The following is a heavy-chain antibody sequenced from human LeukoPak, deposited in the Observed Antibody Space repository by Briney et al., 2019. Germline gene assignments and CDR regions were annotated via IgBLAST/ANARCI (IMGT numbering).Heavy chain of an antibody. CDR2: INPNSGGT. D-gene: IGHD3-22*01. Sequence: ASVKVSCKASGYTFTSYYMHWVRQAPGQGLEWMGRINPNSGGTNYAQKFQGRVTMTRDTSISTAYMGLSRLRSDDTAVYYCATYYYDSSGYYSAQGEDYWGQGTLVTVSS. CDR3: ATYYYDSSGYYSAQGEDY. CDR1: GYTFTSYY. J-gene: IGHJ4*02. V-gene: IGHV1-2*06.